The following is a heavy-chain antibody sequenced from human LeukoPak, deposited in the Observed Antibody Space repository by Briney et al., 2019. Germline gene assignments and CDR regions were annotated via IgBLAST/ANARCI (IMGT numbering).Heavy chain of an antibody. J-gene: IGHJ4*02. CDR3: ARNNWGIDY. CDR2: INNDGSDT. Sequence: PGGSLRLSCAASGFTFRNHWMHWVRQAPGKGLVWVARINNDGSDTSHADSVEGRFTIPRDNAKDTLCLQMNSLRVEDTAVYYCARNNWGIDYWGQGTLVAVSS. CDR1: GFTFRNHW. D-gene: IGHD7-27*01. V-gene: IGHV3-74*01.